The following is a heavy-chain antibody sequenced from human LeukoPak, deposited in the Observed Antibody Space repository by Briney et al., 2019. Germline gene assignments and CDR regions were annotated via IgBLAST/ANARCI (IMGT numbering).Heavy chain of an antibody. D-gene: IGHD5-24*01. CDR2: IYNSGNT. Sequence: SETLSLTCTVSGVSISSYHWTWIRQPPGEGLEWIGHIYNSGNTNYNPSLRGRVTISLDTSENQVSLKLSSVTAADTAMYYCARKDGDGWGQGTLVTVSS. CDR3: ARKDGDG. V-gene: IGHV4-59*01. J-gene: IGHJ4*02. CDR1: GVSISSYH.